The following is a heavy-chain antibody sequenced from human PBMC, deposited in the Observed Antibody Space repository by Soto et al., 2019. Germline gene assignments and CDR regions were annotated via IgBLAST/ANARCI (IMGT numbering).Heavy chain of an antibody. Sequence: KPSETLSLTCAVYGGSFSGYYWSWIRQPPGKGLEWIGEINHSGSTNYNPSLKSRVTISVDTSKNQFSLKLSSVTAADTAVYYCARARLLYYDFWSAKSYYYYGMDVWGQGTTVTVSS. CDR2: INHSGST. J-gene: IGHJ6*02. CDR1: GGSFSGYY. D-gene: IGHD3-3*01. CDR3: ARARLLYYDFWSAKSYYYYGMDV. V-gene: IGHV4-34*01.